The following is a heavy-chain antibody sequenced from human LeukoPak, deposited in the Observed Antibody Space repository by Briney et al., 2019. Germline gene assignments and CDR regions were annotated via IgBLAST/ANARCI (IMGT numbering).Heavy chain of an antibody. D-gene: IGHD4-17*01. CDR1: GFTFSSYA. V-gene: IGHV3-30-3*01. CDR3: ASDYGDHVTLSYYGMDV. CDR2: ISYDGSNK. J-gene: IGHJ6*02. Sequence: GGSLRLSCAASGFTFSSYAMHWVRQAPGKGLEWVAVISYDGSNKYYADSVKGRFTISRDNSKNTLYLQMNSLRAEDTAVYYCASDYGDHVTLSYYGMDVWGQGTTVTVSS.